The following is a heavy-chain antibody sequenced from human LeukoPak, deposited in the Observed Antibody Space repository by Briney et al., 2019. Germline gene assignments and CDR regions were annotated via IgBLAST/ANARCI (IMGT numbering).Heavy chain of an antibody. J-gene: IGHJ6*02. CDR2: IIPILGIA. CDR3: ARDRIVPAAQYYYYGMDV. V-gene: IGHV1-69*04. D-gene: IGHD2-2*01. CDR1: GGTFSSYA. Sequence: SVEVSCKASGGTFSSYAISWVRQAPGQGLEWMGRIIPILGIANYAQKFQGRVTITADKSTSTAYMELSSLRSEDTAVYYCARDRIVPAAQYYYYGMDVWGQGTTVTVSS.